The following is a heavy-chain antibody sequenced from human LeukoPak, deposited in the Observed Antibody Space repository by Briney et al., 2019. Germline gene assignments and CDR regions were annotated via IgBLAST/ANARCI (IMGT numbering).Heavy chain of an antibody. D-gene: IGHD1-26*01. CDR1: GFTFSSYA. CDR2: ISGGGGST. Sequence: GGSLRLSCAASGFTFSSYAMSWVRQAPGKGLERVSAISGGGGSTYYADPVKGRFTIPRDNSKNTLYLQMNSLRAEDTAVYYCAKAYSGSYWWGQGTLVTVSS. CDR3: AKAYSGSYW. V-gene: IGHV3-23*01. J-gene: IGHJ4*02.